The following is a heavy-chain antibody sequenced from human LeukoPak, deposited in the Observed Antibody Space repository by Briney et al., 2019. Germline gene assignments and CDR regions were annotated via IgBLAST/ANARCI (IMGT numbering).Heavy chain of an antibody. CDR3: ARDDGSGYSSGWLGTAFDP. Sequence: PSETLSLTCTVSGGSISSYYWSWIRQPAGKGLEWIGRIYTSGSTNYNPSLKSRVTMSVDTSKNQFSLKLSSVTAADTAVYYCARDDGSGYSSGWLGTAFDPWGQGTLVTVSS. CDR2: IYTSGST. V-gene: IGHV4-4*07. CDR1: GGSISSYY. D-gene: IGHD6-19*01. J-gene: IGHJ5*02.